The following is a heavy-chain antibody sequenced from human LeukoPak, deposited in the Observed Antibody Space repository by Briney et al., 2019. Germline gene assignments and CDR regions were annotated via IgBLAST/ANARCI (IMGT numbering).Heavy chain of an antibody. CDR2: ICHTGNT. D-gene: IGHD3-22*01. Sequence: SETLSLTCAASGYSISNGYYWDWLRQPPGKGLEWIGSICHTGNTYHNPSLKSRGIISVDTSKNQFSLKLSSVTAADTAVYFCARDPLAYYAGSGYAGTHFDYWGQGVLVTVSS. CDR3: ARDPLAYYAGSGYAGTHFDY. CDR1: GYSISNGYY. J-gene: IGHJ4*02. V-gene: IGHV4-38-2*02.